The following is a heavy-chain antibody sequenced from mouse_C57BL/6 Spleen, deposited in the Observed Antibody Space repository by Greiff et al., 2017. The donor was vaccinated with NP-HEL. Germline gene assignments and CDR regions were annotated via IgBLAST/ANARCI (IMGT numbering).Heavy chain of an antibody. CDR3: ARQGSSYGGYFDY. J-gene: IGHJ2*01. D-gene: IGHD1-1*01. CDR1: GFTFSDYG. V-gene: IGHV5-15*01. Sequence: EVKLVESGGGLVQPGGSLKLSCAASGFTFSDYGMAWVRQAPRKGPEWVAFISNLAYSIYYADTVTGRFTISRENAKNTLYLEMSSLRSEDTAMYYCARQGSSYGGYFDYWGQGTTLTVSS. CDR2: ISNLAYSI.